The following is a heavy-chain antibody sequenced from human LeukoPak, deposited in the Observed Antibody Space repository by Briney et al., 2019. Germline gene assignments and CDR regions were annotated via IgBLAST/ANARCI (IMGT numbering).Heavy chain of an antibody. J-gene: IGHJ4*02. CDR1: AFTFSTYG. V-gene: IGHV3-23*01. CDR3: ASSGSYYRARLSPYYFDS. D-gene: IGHD1-26*01. Sequence: GGSLRLSCAASAFTFSTYGMSWVRQAPGTGLEWVSGISFSGATTYYADSVKGRFTISRDNSKNTLYLQMNSLRAEDTAVYYCASSGSYYRARLSPYYFDSWGQGTLVTVSS. CDR2: ISFSGATT.